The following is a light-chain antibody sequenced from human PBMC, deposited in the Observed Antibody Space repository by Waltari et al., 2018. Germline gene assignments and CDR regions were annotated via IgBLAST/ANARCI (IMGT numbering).Light chain of an antibody. CDR3: YSTLGSDNHGAV. CDR2: EDN. J-gene: IGLJ3*02. Sequence: SSELTQPPSVSVSPGQTARITCAGVTLPTTSVYWYHQKAGRAPVLVIYEDNKRPSGMSERFSGSSSGTMAALTISGAQVEDEGDYYCYSTLGSDNHGAVFGGGTTLTVL. CDR1: TLPTTS. V-gene: IGLV3-10*01.